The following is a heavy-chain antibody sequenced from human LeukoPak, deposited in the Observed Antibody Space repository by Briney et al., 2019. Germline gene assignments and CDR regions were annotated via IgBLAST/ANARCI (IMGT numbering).Heavy chain of an antibody. J-gene: IGHJ4*02. Sequence: GGSLRLSCAASGFTVSSNYMSWVRQGPGKGLECVSVISNDGDTYYADSVKGRFTISRDNAKNSLYLQMNSLRAEDTAVYYCATQNQYCSSTSCYSDYFDYWGQGTLVTVSS. CDR2: ISNDGDT. CDR1: GFTVSSNY. V-gene: IGHV3-66*01. CDR3: ATQNQYCSSTSCYSDYFDY. D-gene: IGHD2-2*01.